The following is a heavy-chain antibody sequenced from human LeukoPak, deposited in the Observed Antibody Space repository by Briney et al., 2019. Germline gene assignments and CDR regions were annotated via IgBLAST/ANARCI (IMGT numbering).Heavy chain of an antibody. CDR3: VREVYGYFDY. CDR1: GHTFTTYG. D-gene: IGHD2/OR15-2a*01. CDR2: INAYNGNT. J-gene: IGHJ4*02. V-gene: IGHV1-18*01. Sequence: ASVKVSCKASGHTFTTYGISWVRQAPGQVLELMGWINAYNGNTNYPQKFQGRVTMTTDTSTNTAYMELRSLRSDDTAVYYCVREVYGYFDYWGQGTLVTVSS.